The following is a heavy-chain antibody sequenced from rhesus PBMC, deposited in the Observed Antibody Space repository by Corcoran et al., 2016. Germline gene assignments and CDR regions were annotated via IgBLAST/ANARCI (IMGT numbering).Heavy chain of an antibody. CDR2: IYGSGSST. V-gene: IGHV4-169*01. D-gene: IGHD2-21*01. CDR3: ARVPRVVGCTGSGCYGDFDY. J-gene: IGHJ4*01. Sequence: QLQLQESGPGLVKPSETLSVTCAVSGGSISSSYWSWIRQAPGKGLEWIGYIYGSGSSTNYNPSLKSRVTLSVDTSKNQLSLRRSSVTTADTAVYYCARVPRVVGCTGSGCYGDFDYWGQGVLVTVSS. CDR1: GGSISSSY.